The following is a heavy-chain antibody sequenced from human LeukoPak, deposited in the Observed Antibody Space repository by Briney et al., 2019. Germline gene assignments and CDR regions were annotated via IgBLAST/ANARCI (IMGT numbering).Heavy chain of an antibody. Sequence: ASVKVSCKASGYTFTDYYIHWVRQAPGQGLEWMGWINPNSCGPNYAQKFQGSVTMTRATSISTVYMELSSLISDATAVYYCARGRALDYWGQGTLVTVSS. V-gene: IGHV1-2*02. CDR2: INPNSCGP. CDR1: GYTFTDYY. J-gene: IGHJ4*02. CDR3: ARGRALDY.